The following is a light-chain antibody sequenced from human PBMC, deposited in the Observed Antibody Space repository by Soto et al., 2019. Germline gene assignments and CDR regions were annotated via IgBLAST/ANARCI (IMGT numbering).Light chain of an antibody. CDR1: LDIRND. J-gene: IGKJ1*01. CDR3: LQHKSYPWT. V-gene: IGKV1-17*01. Sequence: DIQVTQSPSSLSASVGDRVSITCRASLDIRNDLDWYQQKPGKAPKRLIYDASTLPSGVPSRFSGAGSGADFTLTINGLQSEDFATYFCLQHKSYPWTFGQGTKVEL. CDR2: DAS.